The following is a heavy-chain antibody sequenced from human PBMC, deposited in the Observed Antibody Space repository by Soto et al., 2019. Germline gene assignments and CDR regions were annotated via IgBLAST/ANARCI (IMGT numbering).Heavy chain of an antibody. CDR3: ARDLRYSSSPGDY. CDR2: ISYDGSNK. J-gene: IGHJ4*02. Sequence: GGSLRLSCAVAGLTFSSYAMHWVRPAPGKGLEWVAVISYDGSNKYYADSVKGRFTISRDNSKNTLYLQMNSLRAEDTAVYYCARDLRYSSSPGDYWGQGTLVTVSS. D-gene: IGHD6-6*01. CDR1: GLTFSSYA. V-gene: IGHV3-30-3*01.